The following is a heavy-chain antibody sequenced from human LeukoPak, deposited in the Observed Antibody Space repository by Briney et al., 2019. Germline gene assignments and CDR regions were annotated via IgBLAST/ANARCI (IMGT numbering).Heavy chain of an antibody. J-gene: IGHJ3*02. D-gene: IGHD6-13*01. V-gene: IGHV1-46*01. Sequence: ASVKVSCKASGYTFTSYYMHWVRQAPGQGLEWMGLINPSGGSTSYAQKFQGRVTMTRDTSTSTVYMELSSLRSEDTAVYYCASLGGSSSQRWVAFDIWGQGTMVTVSS. CDR2: INPSGGST. CDR3: ASLGGSSSQRWVAFDI. CDR1: GYTFTSYY.